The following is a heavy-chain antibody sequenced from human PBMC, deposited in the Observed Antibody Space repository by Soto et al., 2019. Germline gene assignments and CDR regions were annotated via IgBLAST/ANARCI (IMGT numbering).Heavy chain of an antibody. Sequence: GGSLRLSCAASGFIFRNYWMRWVRQAPGKGLEWVANIKQDGSEKYYVDSVKGRFTISRDNAKNSLYLQMNSLRAEDTAVYYCARDRFYYGSSGYYYFDYWGQGTLVTVSS. CDR3: ARDRFYYGSSGYYYFDY. J-gene: IGHJ4*02. CDR2: IKQDGSEK. V-gene: IGHV3-7*01. D-gene: IGHD3-22*01. CDR1: GFIFRNYW.